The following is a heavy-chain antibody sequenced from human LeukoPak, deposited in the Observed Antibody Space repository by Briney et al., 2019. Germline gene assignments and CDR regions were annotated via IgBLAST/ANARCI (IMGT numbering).Heavy chain of an antibody. Sequence: GESLKISCKGSGYSFTSYWIGWVRQTPGKGLEWMGIIYPGDSDTRYSPSFQGQVTISADKSISTASLQWSSLKASDTAMYYCARGAYSSSWYANLNFDYWGQGTLVTVSS. CDR1: GYSFTSYW. V-gene: IGHV5-51*01. J-gene: IGHJ4*02. CDR3: ARGAYSSSWYANLNFDY. D-gene: IGHD6-13*01. CDR2: IYPGDSDT.